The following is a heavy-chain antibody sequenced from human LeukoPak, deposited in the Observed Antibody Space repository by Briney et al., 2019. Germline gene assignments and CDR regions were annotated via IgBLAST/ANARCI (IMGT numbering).Heavy chain of an antibody. J-gene: IGHJ4*02. V-gene: IGHV3-7*01. CDR1: GFTFSSYW. CDR2: IKQDGSEK. CDR3: ARALIAAAGVDY. Sequence: PGGSLRLSCAASGFTFSSYWMSWVRQAPGKGLEWVANIKQDGSEKYYVDSVKGRFTISRDNANNSLYLQMNSLRAEDTAVYYCARALIAAAGVDYWAREPWSPSPQ. D-gene: IGHD6-13*01.